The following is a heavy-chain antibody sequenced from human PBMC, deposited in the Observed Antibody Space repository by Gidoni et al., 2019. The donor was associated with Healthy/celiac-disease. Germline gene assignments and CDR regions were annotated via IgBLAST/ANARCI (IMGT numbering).Heavy chain of an antibody. CDR1: GFTFSSYS. D-gene: IGHD5-12*01. CDR2: ISSSSSYI. CDR3: ARDQEMATIFDY. V-gene: IGHV3-21*01. Sequence: EVQLVESGGGLVKPGGSLRLSCAASGFTFSSYSMNWVRQAPGKGLEWVSSISSSSSYIYYADSVKGRFTISRDNAKNSLYLQMNSLRAEDTAVYYCARDQEMATIFDYWGQGTLVTVSS. J-gene: IGHJ4*02.